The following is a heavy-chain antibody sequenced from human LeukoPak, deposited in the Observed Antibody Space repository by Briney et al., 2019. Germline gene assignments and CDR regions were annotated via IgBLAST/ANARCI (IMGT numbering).Heavy chain of an antibody. CDR2: ISGSGGST. CDR1: GFTFSSYA. Sequence: GRSLRLSCAASGFTFSSYAMSWVRQAPGKGLEWVSAISGSGGSTYYADSVKGRFTISRDNSKNTLYLQMNSLRAEDTAVYYCAKVPYDSSGIPYYYYYMDVWGKGTTVTVSS. CDR3: AKVPYDSSGIPYYYYYMDV. D-gene: IGHD3-22*01. V-gene: IGHV3-23*01. J-gene: IGHJ6*03.